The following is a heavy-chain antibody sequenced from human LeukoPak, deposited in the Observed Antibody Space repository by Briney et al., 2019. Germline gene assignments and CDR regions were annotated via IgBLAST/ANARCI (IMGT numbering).Heavy chain of an antibody. J-gene: IGHJ4*02. CDR3: ATPKGQWLVRGEIPFDY. D-gene: IGHD6-19*01. CDR1: GYTLTELS. CDR2: FDPEDGET. Sequence: ASVTVSCKVSGYTLTELSMHWVRQAPGKGLEWMGGFDPEDGETIYAQKFQGRVTMTEDTSTDTAYMELSSLRSEDTAVYYCATPKGQWLVRGEIPFDYWGQGTLVTVSS. V-gene: IGHV1-24*01.